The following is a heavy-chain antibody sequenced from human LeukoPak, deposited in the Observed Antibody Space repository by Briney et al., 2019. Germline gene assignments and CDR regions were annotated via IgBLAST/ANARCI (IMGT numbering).Heavy chain of an antibody. Sequence: GESLTISCKASGYTFNTYWIGWVRQTPGKGLEWMAIVYPGDSHTRYSPSFKRHFTISADKTVTTAYLQWSSLEASDTAVYYCARLSGGSWANTEYCPDWGQGTLVIVSS. V-gene: IGHV5-51*01. CDR2: VYPGDSHT. J-gene: IGHJ1*01. CDR3: ARLSGGSWANTEYCPD. CDR1: GYTFNTYW. D-gene: IGHD7-27*01.